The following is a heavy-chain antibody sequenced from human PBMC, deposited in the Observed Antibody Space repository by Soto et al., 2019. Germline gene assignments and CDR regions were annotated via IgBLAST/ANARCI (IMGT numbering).Heavy chain of an antibody. CDR1: GFTFSSYE. D-gene: IGHD6-19*01. CDR2: ISGSGGST. Sequence: VGSLRLSCAASGFTFSSYEMSWVRQAPGKGLEWVSAISGSGGSTYYADSVKGRFTISRDNSKNTLYLQMNSLRAEDTAVYYCAKLLSGWYNDYWGQGTLVTVSS. CDR3: AKLLSGWYNDY. J-gene: IGHJ4*02. V-gene: IGHV3-23*01.